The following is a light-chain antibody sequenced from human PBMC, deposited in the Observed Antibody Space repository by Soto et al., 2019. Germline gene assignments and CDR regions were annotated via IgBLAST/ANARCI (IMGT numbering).Light chain of an antibody. CDR1: ESLVHTDGNTY. J-gene: IGKJ2*01. Sequence: DVVMTQTPLSSPVTLGQPASISCRSSESLVHTDGNTYLSWLQQRPGQPPRLLIYKVSNRFSGVXDXSRGSGAGTDFTLKISRVEAQDVGVYYCMHRTQLPHTFGQGTKLEI. CDR2: KVS. V-gene: IGKV2-24*01. CDR3: MHRTQLPHT.